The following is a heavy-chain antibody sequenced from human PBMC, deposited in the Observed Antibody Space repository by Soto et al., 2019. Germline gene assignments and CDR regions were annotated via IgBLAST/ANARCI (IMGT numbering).Heavy chain of an antibody. D-gene: IGHD5-12*01. V-gene: IGHV1-24*01. CDR3: ATGPPWHYFDF. CDR1: GDSITEVS. CDR2: YDPEKGRR. Sequence: VQSGAELKKPGASLEVSCKVSGDSITEVSMHWVRQSPEKGLEWMGGYDPEKGRRISAQNFKGRLTMTEDTSTDTAYMKLISLETDDTAVYFCATGPPWHYFDFWGQGTLVTVSS. J-gene: IGHJ4*02.